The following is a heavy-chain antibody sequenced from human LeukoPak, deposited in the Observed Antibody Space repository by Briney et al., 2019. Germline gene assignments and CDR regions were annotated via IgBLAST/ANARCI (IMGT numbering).Heavy chain of an antibody. V-gene: IGHV4-39*01. Sequence: ETLSLTCTVSGGSISSSSYYWGWIRQPPGKGLEWIGSIYYSGSTYYNPSLKSRVTISVDTSKYQFSLKLSSVTAADTAVYYCARHTIVVITLGAFDIWGQGTMVTVSS. CDR2: IYYSGST. J-gene: IGHJ3*02. D-gene: IGHD3-22*01. CDR1: GGSISSSSYY. CDR3: ARHTIVVITLGAFDI.